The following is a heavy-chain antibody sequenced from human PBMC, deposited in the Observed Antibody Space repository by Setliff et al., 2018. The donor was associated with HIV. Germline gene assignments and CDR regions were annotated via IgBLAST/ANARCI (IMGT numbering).Heavy chain of an antibody. CDR3: ATDVGVVTAHNWFDP. Sequence: ASVKVSCKASGYTFTRYDINWVRQATGQGLEWMGWMNPNSANTGYAQKFQGRVTMTRNTSISTAYMELSSLRSDDTAVYYCATDVGVVTAHNWFDPWGQGTLVTV. CDR1: GYTFTRYD. J-gene: IGHJ5*02. V-gene: IGHV1-8*01. D-gene: IGHD2-21*02. CDR2: MNPNSANT.